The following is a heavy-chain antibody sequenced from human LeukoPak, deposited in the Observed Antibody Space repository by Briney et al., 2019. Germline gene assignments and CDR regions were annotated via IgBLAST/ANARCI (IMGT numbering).Heavy chain of an antibody. V-gene: IGHV4-4*02. J-gene: IGHJ4*02. Sequence: SETLSLTCDVSGGSITQTNYWTWVRQPPGKGLEWIGEVNLQGSTNYNPSLMGRVAISVDTSENHVSLQLTSVTAADTAVYYCARVSRWNDWAFEGWGQGTLVTVSS. CDR2: VNLQGST. D-gene: IGHD1-1*01. CDR1: GGSITQTNY. CDR3: ARVSRWNDWAFEG.